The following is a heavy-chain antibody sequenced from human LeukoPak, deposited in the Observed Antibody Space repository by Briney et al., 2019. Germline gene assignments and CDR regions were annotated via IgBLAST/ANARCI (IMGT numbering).Heavy chain of an antibody. D-gene: IGHD4-23*01. J-gene: IGHJ4*02. CDR3: AKTRVAQTFDS. CDR1: GGSVSSSSYY. Sequence: PSETLSLTCTVSGGSVSSSSYYWVWIRQSPEKGLEWIGNIYFSGVTYHNPSLKSRVTISVDTSKNQFSLKMSSVTAADTAVYFCAKTRVAQTFDSWGQGTLVTVSS. V-gene: IGHV4-39*07. CDR2: IYFSGVT.